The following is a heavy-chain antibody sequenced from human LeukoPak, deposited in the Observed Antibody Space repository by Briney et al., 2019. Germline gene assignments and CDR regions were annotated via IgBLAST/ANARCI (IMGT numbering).Heavy chain of an antibody. Sequence: GGSLRLSCAASGFTFSSYAMSWVRQAPGKGLEWVSAISGSGGSTYYADSVKGRFTISRGNSKNTLYLQMNSLRAEDTAVYYCAKDPRLLWFGELLENDYWGQGTLVTVSS. CDR3: AKDPRLLWFGELLENDY. D-gene: IGHD3-10*01. CDR1: GFTFSSYA. J-gene: IGHJ4*02. CDR2: ISGSGGST. V-gene: IGHV3-23*01.